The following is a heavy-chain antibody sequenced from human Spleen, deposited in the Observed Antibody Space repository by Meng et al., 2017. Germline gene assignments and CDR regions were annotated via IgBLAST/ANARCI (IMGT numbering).Heavy chain of an antibody. Sequence: QVHLQESGPGLVKPSQTLSLTCPVSGCSISSVDHYWSWIRQPPGKGLEWIAYIHYSGSTYYSPSLKSRVTISLDTSKNQLSLKLSSMTAADTAVYYCARYVFDSSSLYSNWFDPWGQGTLVTVSS. D-gene: IGHD3-22*01. CDR3: ARYVFDSSSLYSNWFDP. J-gene: IGHJ5*02. CDR1: GCSISSVDHY. CDR2: IHYSGST. V-gene: IGHV4-31*03.